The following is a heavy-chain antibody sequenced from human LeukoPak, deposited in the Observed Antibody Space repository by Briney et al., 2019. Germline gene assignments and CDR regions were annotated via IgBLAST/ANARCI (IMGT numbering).Heavy chain of an antibody. D-gene: IGHD3-10*01. CDR3: ALGTRGVMSDY. CDR1: GFTVSNNY. Sequence: PGGSLRLSCAASGFTVSNNYMSWVRQAPGKGLEWVSVIYSGGNTYYADSVKGRFTISRDNFKNTLYLQMNSLRAEDTAIYYCALGTRGVMSDYWGQGTLVTVAS. J-gene: IGHJ4*02. V-gene: IGHV3-53*01. CDR2: IYSGGNT.